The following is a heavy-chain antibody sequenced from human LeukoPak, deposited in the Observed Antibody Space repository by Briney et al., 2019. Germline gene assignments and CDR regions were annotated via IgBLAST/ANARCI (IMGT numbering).Heavy chain of an antibody. D-gene: IGHD3-10*01. CDR1: GFTFSTYG. CDR3: AKSGPYYYDY. CDR2: FGGSGASV. Sequence: AVSLRLYCAASGFTFSTYGMSWVHQAPGQGLEWVLTFGGSGASVYYADSGKVRFTVSRDNSKNTLYLQMNSLRVEDTAVYYCAKSGPYYYDYWGQGTLVTVSS. V-gene: IGHV3-23*01. J-gene: IGHJ4*02.